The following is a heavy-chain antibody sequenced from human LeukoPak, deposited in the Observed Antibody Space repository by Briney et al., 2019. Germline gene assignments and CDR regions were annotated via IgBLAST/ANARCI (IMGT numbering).Heavy chain of an antibody. Sequence: GGSLRLSCAASGFTFDDYGMSWVRQAPGKGLEWVSSISYTGTYIYYADSVKGRFTISRDNAQNSLYLQMNSLRAEDTAVYYCARSFYGAKSPLDYWGQGTLVTVSS. V-gene: IGHV3-21*01. D-gene: IGHD4-17*01. CDR3: ARSFYGAKSPLDY. CDR1: GFTFDDYG. CDR2: ISYTGTYI. J-gene: IGHJ4*02.